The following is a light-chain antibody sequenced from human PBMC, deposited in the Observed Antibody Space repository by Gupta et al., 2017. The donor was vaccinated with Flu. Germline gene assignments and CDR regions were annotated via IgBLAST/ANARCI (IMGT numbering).Light chain of an antibody. CDR1: AFPEKF. J-gene: IGLJ1*01. CDR2: EDM. CDR3: DATDNSGV. V-gene: IGLV3-10*01. Sequence: SSELTQPPSVSVSPGQTARITCSGDAFPEKFAYWYQLKSGQAPILVIYEDMKRPSGSPERFSGATSGTMATLTIRGAEVEDEGDYYWDATDNSGVFGTGTRVTVL.